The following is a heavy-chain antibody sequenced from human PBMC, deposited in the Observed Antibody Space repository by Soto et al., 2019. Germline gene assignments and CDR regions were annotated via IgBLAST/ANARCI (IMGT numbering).Heavy chain of an antibody. D-gene: IGHD2-2*02. Sequence: QVQLVQSGAEVKKPGASVKVSCKASGYTFTSYYMHWVRQAPGQGLEWMGIINPSGGSTSYGQKFQGRVPMNRDTSTSTVYVALSSLRSEDTAVYYCARNYTHYYADWGQGTLVTVSS. CDR3: ARNYTHYYAD. CDR1: GYTFTSYY. CDR2: INPSGGST. V-gene: IGHV1-46*01. J-gene: IGHJ4*02.